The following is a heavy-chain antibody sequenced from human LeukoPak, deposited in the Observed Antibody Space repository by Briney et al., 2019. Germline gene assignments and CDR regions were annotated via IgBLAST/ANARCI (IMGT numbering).Heavy chain of an antibody. CDR3: ARAGFRGYGGLLDK. V-gene: IGHV3-23*01. CDR1: GFTFSSYD. Sequence: PGGSLRLSCAASGFTFSSYDMNWVRQAPGKGLDWVSAIRASGDNTFYADSVKGRFTISRDNSLNILYLQMNSLRAEDTAVYYCARAGFRGYGGLLDKWGQGALVSVSS. CDR2: IRASGDNT. D-gene: IGHD5-12*01. J-gene: IGHJ4*02.